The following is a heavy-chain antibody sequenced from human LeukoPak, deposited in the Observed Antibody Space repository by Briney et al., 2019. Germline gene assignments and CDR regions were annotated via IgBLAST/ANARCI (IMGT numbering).Heavy chain of an antibody. CDR2: IWYDGSNK. CDR1: GFIFSSYG. CDR3: ARRPSAAKFDY. Sequence: GGSLRLSCAASGFIFSSYGMHWVRQAPGKGLEWVAVIWYDGSNKYYADSVKGRFTISRDNSKNTLYLQMNSLRAEDTAVYYCARRPSAAKFDYWGQGTLVTVSS. J-gene: IGHJ4*02. D-gene: IGHD6-13*01. V-gene: IGHV3-33*01.